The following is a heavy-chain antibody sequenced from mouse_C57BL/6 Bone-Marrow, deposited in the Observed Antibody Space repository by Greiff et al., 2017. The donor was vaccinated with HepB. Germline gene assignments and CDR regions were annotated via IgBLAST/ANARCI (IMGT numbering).Heavy chain of an antibody. Sequence: DVKLVESGGGLVQPGGSLKLSCAASDFTFSDYYMYWVRQTPEKRLEWVAYISNGGGSTYYPDTVKGRFTISRDNAKNTLYLQMSRLKSEDTAMYYCARHGGGQLHFDYWGQGTTLTVSS. CDR2: ISNGGGST. CDR3: ARHGGGQLHFDY. V-gene: IGHV5-12*01. D-gene: IGHD6-1*01. J-gene: IGHJ2*01. CDR1: DFTFSDYY.